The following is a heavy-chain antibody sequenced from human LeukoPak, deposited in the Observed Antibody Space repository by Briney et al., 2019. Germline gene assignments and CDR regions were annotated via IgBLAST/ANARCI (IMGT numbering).Heavy chain of an antibody. J-gene: IGHJ6*03. CDR2: IRYDGSNK. Sequence: PGGSLRLSCAASGFTFSSYGMHWVRQAPGKGLEWVAFIRYDGSNKYYADSVKGRFTISRDNSKNTLYLQMNSLRAEDTAVYYCAKDSGYCSGGSCLDPGYYYYMDVWGKGTTVTVSS. CDR3: AKDSGYCSGGSCLDPGYYYYMDV. D-gene: IGHD2-15*01. V-gene: IGHV3-30*02. CDR1: GFTFSSYG.